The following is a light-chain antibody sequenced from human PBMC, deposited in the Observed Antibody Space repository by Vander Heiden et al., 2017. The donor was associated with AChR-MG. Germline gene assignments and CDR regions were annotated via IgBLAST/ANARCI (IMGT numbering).Light chain of an antibody. J-gene: IGKJ3*01. CDR2: DVS. CDR3: QQRSNWPRT. CDR1: QSVGNY. Sequence: EIVLTQSPATLSLSPGERATLFCRASQSVGNYLVWYQQKPGQAPRLLIYDVSYRATGIPARFSGSGSGTDFTLTISSLETEDSAVYYCQQRSNWPRTFGPGTKVDIK. V-gene: IGKV3-11*01.